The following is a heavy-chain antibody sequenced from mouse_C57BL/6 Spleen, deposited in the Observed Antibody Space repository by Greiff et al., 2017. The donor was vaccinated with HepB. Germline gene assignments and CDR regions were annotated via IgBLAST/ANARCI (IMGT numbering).Heavy chain of an antibody. J-gene: IGHJ3*01. CDR3: ARSYYGSGYEGFAY. CDR1: GFTFSDYG. D-gene: IGHD1-1*01. V-gene: IGHV5-17*01. CDR2: ISSGSSTR. Sequence: EVKLVESGGGLVKPGGSLKLSCAASGFTFSDYGMHWVRQAPEKGLEWVAYISSGSSTRYYAEPVKGRFTISRDNSKNTLFLQMNSLRSEDTAMYYCARSYYGSGYEGFAYWGQGTLVTVSA.